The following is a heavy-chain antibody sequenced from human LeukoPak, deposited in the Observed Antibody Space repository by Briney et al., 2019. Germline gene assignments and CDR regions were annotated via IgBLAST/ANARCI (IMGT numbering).Heavy chain of an antibody. J-gene: IGHJ4*02. CDR3: ARDEYYYDSRGYSYYFDY. D-gene: IGHD3-22*01. Sequence: SVKVSCKASGGTFSSYAISWVRQAPGQGLEWMGGIIPIFGTANYAQKFQGRVTITADESTSTAYMELSSLRSEDTAVYYCARDEYYYDSRGYSYYFDYWGQGTLVTVSS. CDR2: IIPIFGTA. V-gene: IGHV1-69*01. CDR1: GGTFSSYA.